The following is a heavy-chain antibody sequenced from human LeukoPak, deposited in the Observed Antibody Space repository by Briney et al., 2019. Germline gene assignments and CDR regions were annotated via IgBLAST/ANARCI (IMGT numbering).Heavy chain of an antibody. V-gene: IGHV4-59*08. D-gene: IGHD2-8*02. Sequence: PSETLSLTCTVSGGSINTYYWSWIRQPPGKGLEWIAYIYYSGSSNYNPSLKSRVTISVDTSENQFSLRLSSVTATDTAVYYCARHGPAWSFDYWGQGTQVTVSS. CDR1: GGSINTYY. J-gene: IGHJ4*02. CDR2: IYYSGSS. CDR3: ARHGPAWSFDY.